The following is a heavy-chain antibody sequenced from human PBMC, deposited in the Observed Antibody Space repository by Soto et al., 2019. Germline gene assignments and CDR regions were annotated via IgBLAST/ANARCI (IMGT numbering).Heavy chain of an antibody. CDR3: VRVSRDVGSSWYFDDY. J-gene: IGHJ4*02. Sequence: QVQLVQSGAEVKKPGASVKVSCKASGYTFTSYGISWVRQAPGQGLECMGWISAYSGNTNYAQKLQGRVTMTTDTSTSTAYMELRGLRSDDTAVYFCVRVSRDVGSSWYFDDYWGQGTLVTVSS. V-gene: IGHV1-18*01. CDR2: ISAYSGNT. D-gene: IGHD6-13*01. CDR1: GYTFTSYG.